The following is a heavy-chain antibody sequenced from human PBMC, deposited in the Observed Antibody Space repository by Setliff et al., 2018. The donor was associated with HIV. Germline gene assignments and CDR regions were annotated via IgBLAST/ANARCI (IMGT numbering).Heavy chain of an antibody. Sequence: ETLSLTCTVSGGSISSSSFYWVLQAPGKGLEWVSSVSSDGRYIYYADSVRGRFTISRDDAKSSLYLQMYSLRAEDTAIYYCARDRASSAYYSHFDYWGQGNMVTVPQ. CDR1: GGSISSSS. J-gene: IGHJ4*02. CDR3: ARDRASSAYYSHFDY. V-gene: IGHV3-21*06. CDR2: VSSDGRYI. D-gene: IGHD3-22*01.